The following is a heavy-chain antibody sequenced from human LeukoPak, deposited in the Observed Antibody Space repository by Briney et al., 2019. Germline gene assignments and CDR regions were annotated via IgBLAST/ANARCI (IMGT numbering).Heavy chain of an antibody. J-gene: IGHJ4*02. D-gene: IGHD4-23*01. CDR1: GFTFSNLW. CDR2: ISSSGSTI. V-gene: IGHV3-11*01. CDR3: ATNGGNNPFDC. Sequence: NTGGSLRLSCAASGFTFSNLWMSWIRQAPGKGLEWVSYISSSGSTIYYADSVKGRFTISRGNAKNSLYLQMNSLRAEDTAVYYCATNGGNNPFDCWGQGTLVTVSS.